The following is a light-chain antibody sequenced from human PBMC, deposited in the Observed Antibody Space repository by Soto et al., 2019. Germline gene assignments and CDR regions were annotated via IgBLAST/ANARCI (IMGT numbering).Light chain of an antibody. CDR3: ISYTDRQSYL. V-gene: IGLV2-14*03. CDR2: AVS. Sequence: QSVLTQPASVSGSPGQSITISCSGTSSDIGSYDHVAWYQQFPVKSPKLIIYAVSDRPSGVSDRFSGSKSGISASLNISGLQTEDEADYYCISYTDRQSYLFGTGTKVTVL. CDR1: SSDIGSYDH. J-gene: IGLJ1*01.